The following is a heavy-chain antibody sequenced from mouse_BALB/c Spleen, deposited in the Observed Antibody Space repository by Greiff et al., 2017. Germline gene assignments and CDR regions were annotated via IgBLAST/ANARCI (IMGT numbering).Heavy chain of an antibody. Sequence: QVQLQQSGAGLVKPGASVKLSCKASGYTFTEYIIHWVKQRSGQGLEWIGWFYPGSGSIKYNEKFKDKATLTADKSSSTVYMELSRLTSEDSAVYFCARHEGDYGSRDYYAMDYWGQGTSVTVSS. CDR1: GYTFTEYI. CDR3: ARHEGDYGSRDYYAMDY. V-gene: IGHV1-62-2*01. D-gene: IGHD1-1*01. J-gene: IGHJ4*01. CDR2: FYPGSGSI.